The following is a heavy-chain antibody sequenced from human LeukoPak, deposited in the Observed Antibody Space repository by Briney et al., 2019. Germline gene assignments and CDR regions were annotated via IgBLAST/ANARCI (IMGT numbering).Heavy chain of an antibody. CDR1: GGSISSSSYY. V-gene: IGHV4-39*01. CDR3: ARQSQKLPLSDY. D-gene: IGHD4-11*01. J-gene: IGHJ4*02. Sequence: SETLSLTCTVSGGSISSSSYYWGWIRQPPGKGLEWIGSIYYSGSTYYNPSLKSRVTISVDTSKNQFSLKLSSVTAADTAVYYCARQSQKLPLSDYWGQGTLVTVSS. CDR2: IYYSGST.